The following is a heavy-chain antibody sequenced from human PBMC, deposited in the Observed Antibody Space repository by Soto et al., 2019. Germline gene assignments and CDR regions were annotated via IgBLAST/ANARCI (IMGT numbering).Heavy chain of an antibody. CDR1: GITISNYP. CDR3: VKDDGGYPSTAPH. J-gene: IGHJ4*02. Sequence: EVQLLESGGGLVQPGGSLRLSCAASGITISNYPMSWVSQAPGKGLDWVSGISGSGDRTYYADSAKGRFTISKDISRNSLSLQRDSLGVEDTAVYFCVKDDGGYPSTAPHWGQGTLVTVSS. D-gene: IGHD3-22*01. V-gene: IGHV3-23*01. CDR2: ISGSGDRT.